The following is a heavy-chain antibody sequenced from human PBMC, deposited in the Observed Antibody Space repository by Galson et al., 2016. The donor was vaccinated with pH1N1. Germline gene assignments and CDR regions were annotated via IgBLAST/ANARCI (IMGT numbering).Heavy chain of an antibody. CDR3: ARASGGVTGSGREGMDV. CDR2: IWYDGSNK. V-gene: IGHV3-33*01. Sequence: SLRLSCAASGFTFSSYGMHWVRQAPGKGLEWVAVIWYDGSNKYYADSVKGRFTISRDNSKNTLYLQMNSLRAEDTAVYYCARASGGVTGSGREGMDVWGQGTTVTVSS. D-gene: IGHD3-10*01. J-gene: IGHJ6*02. CDR1: GFTFSSYG.